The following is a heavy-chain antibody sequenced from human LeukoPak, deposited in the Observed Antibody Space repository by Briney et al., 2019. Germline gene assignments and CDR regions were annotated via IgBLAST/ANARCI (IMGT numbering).Heavy chain of an antibody. CDR1: GGSISSSSYY. J-gene: IGHJ4*02. D-gene: IGHD3-3*01. Sequence: PSETLSLTCTVSGGSISSSSYYWGWIRQPPGKGLEWIGSIYYSGSTYYNPSLKSRVTISVDTSKNQFSLKLSSVTAADTAVYYCARGRIRSFWSGYQYYFDYWGQGTLVTVSS. V-gene: IGHV4-39*07. CDR3: ARGRIRSFWSGYQYYFDY. CDR2: IYYSGST.